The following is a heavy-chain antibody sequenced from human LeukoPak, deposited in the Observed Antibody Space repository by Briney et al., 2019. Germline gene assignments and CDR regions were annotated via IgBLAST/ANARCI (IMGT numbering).Heavy chain of an antibody. CDR2: INHSGST. Sequence: SETLSLTCAVYGGSFSGYYWSWIRQPPGKGLEWIGEINHSGSTNYNPSLKSRVTISVDTSKNQFSLKLSSVTAADTAVYYCSRRHYDFSARRDYYYYMDVWGKGTTVTVSS. J-gene: IGHJ6*03. CDR3: SRRHYDFSARRDYYYYMDV. CDR1: GGSFSGYY. V-gene: IGHV4-34*01. D-gene: IGHD3-3*01.